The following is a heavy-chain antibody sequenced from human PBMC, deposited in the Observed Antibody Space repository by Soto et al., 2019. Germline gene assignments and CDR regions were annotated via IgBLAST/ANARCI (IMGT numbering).Heavy chain of an antibody. CDR1: GASISSTNW. J-gene: IGHJ4*02. CDR3: ARHIAVPTTRGFDY. Sequence: QVQLQESGPGLVKPSGTLSLTCAVSGASISSTNWWSWVRQAPGEGPEWIGEIYHSGATNYNPSLKSRVIISMDTSKNTLSLRLDSVTAADTAVYFCARHIAVPTTRGFDYWGQGTLVTVSS. D-gene: IGHD2-15*01. CDR2: IYHSGAT. V-gene: IGHV4-4*02.